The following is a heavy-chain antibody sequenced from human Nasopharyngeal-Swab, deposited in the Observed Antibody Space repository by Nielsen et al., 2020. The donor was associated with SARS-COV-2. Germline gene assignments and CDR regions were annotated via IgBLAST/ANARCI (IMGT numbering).Heavy chain of an antibody. CDR3: ARGEEEMATIRPFDY. J-gene: IGHJ4*02. CDR2: INPSGGST. V-gene: IGHV1-46*01. CDR1: GYTFTGYY. D-gene: IGHD5-24*01. Sequence: ASVKVSCKASGYTFTGYYMHWVRQAPGQGLEWMGIINPSGGSTTYAQRFQGRVTMTRDTSTSTVYLNLSSLRSEDTAVYYCARGEEEMATIRPFDYWGQGTLVTVSS.